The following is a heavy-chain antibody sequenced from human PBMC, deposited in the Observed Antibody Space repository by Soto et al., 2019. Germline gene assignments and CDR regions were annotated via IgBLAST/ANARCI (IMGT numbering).Heavy chain of an antibody. D-gene: IGHD3-22*01. CDR3: AKDHVTMIVVVISYYFDY. Sequence: GGSLRLSCAASGFTFSSYAMSWVRQAPGKGLEWVSAISGSGGSTYYADSVKGRFTISRDNSKNTLYLQMNSLRAEDTAVYYCAKDHVTMIVVVISYYFDYWGQGTLVTVSS. V-gene: IGHV3-23*01. CDR1: GFTFSSYA. J-gene: IGHJ4*02. CDR2: ISGSGGST.